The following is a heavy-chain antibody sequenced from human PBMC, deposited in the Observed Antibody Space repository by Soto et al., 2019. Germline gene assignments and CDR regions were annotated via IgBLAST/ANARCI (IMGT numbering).Heavy chain of an antibody. CDR1: GGSISSGDYY. CDR2: IYHSGST. D-gene: IGHD6-6*01. J-gene: IGHJ5*02. V-gene: IGHV4-30-4*01. Sequence: QVQLQESGPGLVKPSQTLSLTCTVSGGSISSGDYYWSWIRQPPGKGLEWIGYIYHSGSTYYNPSLTGRVTISVDPSKNQFSLKLSSVTAADTAVYYCARERPDGARLDPWGQGTLVTVSS. CDR3: ARERPDGARLDP.